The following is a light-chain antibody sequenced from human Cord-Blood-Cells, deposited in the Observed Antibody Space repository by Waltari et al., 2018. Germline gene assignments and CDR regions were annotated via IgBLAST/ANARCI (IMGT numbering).Light chain of an antibody. J-gene: IGKJ5*01. CDR1: QGISSY. CDR3: QQLNSYPIT. V-gene: IGKV1-9*01. CDR2: AAS. Sequence: DIQLTQSPSFLSASVGDRVTITCRASQGISSYLAWYQQKPGNAPKLRIYAASTLQSGVPSRFSGSGSGTEFTLTISSLQPEDFATYYCQQLNSYPITFGQGTRLEIK.